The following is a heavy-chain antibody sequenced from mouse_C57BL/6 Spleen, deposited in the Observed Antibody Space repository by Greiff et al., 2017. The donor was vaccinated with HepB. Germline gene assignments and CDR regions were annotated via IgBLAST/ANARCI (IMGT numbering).Heavy chain of an antibody. V-gene: IGHV1-82*01. CDR1: GYAFSSSW. CDR2: IYPGDGDT. D-gene: IGHD1-1*01. J-gene: IGHJ2*01. Sequence: VQLQQSGPELVKPGASVKISCKASGYAFSSSWMNWVKQRPGKGLEWIGRIYPGDGDTNYNGKFKGKATLTADKSSCTAYMRLSSLTSEDSAVYCCDLSITTVVATDCDYWGQGTTLTVAS. CDR3: DLSITTVVATDCDY.